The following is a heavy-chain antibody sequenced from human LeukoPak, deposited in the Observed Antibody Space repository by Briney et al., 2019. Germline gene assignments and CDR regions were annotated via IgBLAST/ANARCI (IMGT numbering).Heavy chain of an antibody. V-gene: IGHV3-48*01. CDR2: ISSSSSTI. D-gene: IGHD3-16*01. CDR1: GFSFRSYS. J-gene: IGHJ6*04. CDR3: AKSTRAVMAMMDV. Sequence: PGGSLRLSCAASGFSFRSYSMNWVRQAPGKGLEWVSYISSSSSTIYYADSVKGRFTISRDNAKNSLYLQMNSLRAEDTAVYFCAKSTRAVMAMMDVWGKGTTVTVSS.